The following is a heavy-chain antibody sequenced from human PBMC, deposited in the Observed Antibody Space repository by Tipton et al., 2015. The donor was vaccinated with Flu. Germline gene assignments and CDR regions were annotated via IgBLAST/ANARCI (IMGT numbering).Heavy chain of an antibody. CDR3: AREGDSLRDIN. Sequence: TLSLTCTVSGDSINSGDHYWSWIRQPPEKGLELIGYIFFNGRTHYNPSFKSRTTMTIDTSKNQFSLSLSSVTAADTAVYYCAREGDSLRDINWGQGTLVTVSS. CDR2: IFFNGRT. D-gene: IGHD2-15*01. V-gene: IGHV4-30-4*01. J-gene: IGHJ4*02. CDR1: GDSINSGDHY.